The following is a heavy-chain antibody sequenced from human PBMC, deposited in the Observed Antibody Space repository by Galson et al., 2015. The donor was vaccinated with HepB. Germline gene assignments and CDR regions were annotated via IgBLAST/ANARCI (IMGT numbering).Heavy chain of an antibody. D-gene: IGHD3-9*01. J-gene: IGHJ3*01. V-gene: IGHV1-18*01. CDR1: GYTFTSYG. Sequence: VKVSCKASGYTFTSYGISWVRQAPGQGLEWMGGISCYNGNTNYGQRLQGRITMTTDTSTTTAYMELRSLTSDDTAVYYCARGGRGYYDLVTGYYIDPFDLWGQGTMVVVSS. CDR3: ARGGRGYYDLVTGYYIDPFDL. CDR2: ISCYNGNT.